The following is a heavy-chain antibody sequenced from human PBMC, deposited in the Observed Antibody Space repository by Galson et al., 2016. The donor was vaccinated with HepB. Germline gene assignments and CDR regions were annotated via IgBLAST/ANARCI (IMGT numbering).Heavy chain of an antibody. Sequence: TLSLTCSVSGGSFNDFFWNWIRQPPGKGLEWIGYVYFSGSTNYNPSVTGRITVSSDASRNQFSLKLRSVTAADTAIYYCARIPSGYEGEWFDHWGQGILVTVSS. CDR3: ARIPSGYEGEWFDH. D-gene: IGHD5-12*01. CDR2: VYFSGST. J-gene: IGHJ5*02. CDR1: GGSFNDFF. V-gene: IGHV4-59*01.